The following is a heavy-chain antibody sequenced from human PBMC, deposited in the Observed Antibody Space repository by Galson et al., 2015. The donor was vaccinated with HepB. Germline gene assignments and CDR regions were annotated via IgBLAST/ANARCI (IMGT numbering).Heavy chain of an antibody. CDR1: GGSISSSSYY. CDR3: ARQGFWSGYYRGNLYDGMDV. V-gene: IGHV4-39*01. J-gene: IGHJ6*02. CDR2: IYYSGST. D-gene: IGHD3-3*01. Sequence: SETLSLTCTVSGGSISSSSYYWGWIRQPPGKGLEWIGSIYYSGSTYYNPSLKSRVTISEDTSKNQFSLKLSSVTAADTAVYYRARQGFWSGYYRGNLYDGMDVWGQGTTVTVSS.